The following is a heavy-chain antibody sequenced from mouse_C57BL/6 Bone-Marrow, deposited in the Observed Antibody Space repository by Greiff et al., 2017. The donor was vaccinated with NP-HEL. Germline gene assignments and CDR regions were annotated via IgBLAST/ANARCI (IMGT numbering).Heavy chain of an antibody. J-gene: IGHJ4*01. CDR2: IYPGGGYT. CDR1: GYTFTNYW. V-gene: IGHV1-63*01. D-gene: IGHD2-2*01. Sequence: QVQLQQSGPELVRPGTSVKISCKASGYTFTNYWIGWVKQRPGHGLEWIGGIYPGGGYTNYNEKFKGKATLTADKSSTTAYMQFSSLTSEDSAFYYCARVMVAHAMDYWYQGTSITVTS. CDR3: ARVMVAHAMDY.